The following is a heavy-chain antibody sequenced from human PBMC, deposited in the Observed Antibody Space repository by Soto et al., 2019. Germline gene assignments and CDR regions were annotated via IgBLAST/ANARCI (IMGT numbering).Heavy chain of an antibody. CDR3: ARHHTTVTTRGAFDI. CDR2: IYYSGST. CDR1: GGSISSGGYY. Sequence: SETLSLTCTVSGGSISSGGYYWSWIRQHPGKGLEWIGYIYYSGSTYYNPSLKSRVTISVDTSKNQFSLKLSSVTAADTAVYYCARHHTTVTTRGAFDIWGQGTMVTVSS. J-gene: IGHJ3*02. D-gene: IGHD4-17*01. V-gene: IGHV4-31*03.